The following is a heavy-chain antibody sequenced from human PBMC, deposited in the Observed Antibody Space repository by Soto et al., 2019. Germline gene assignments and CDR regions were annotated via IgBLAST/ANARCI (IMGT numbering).Heavy chain of an antibody. Sequence: GGSLRLSCAASGFTFSSYGMHWVRQAPGKGLEWVAVIWYDGSNKYYADSVKGRFTISRDNSKNTLYLQMNSLRAEDTAVYYCARENVVVPAASYYYGMDVWGQGTTDTVSS. CDR1: GFTFSSYG. V-gene: IGHV3-33*01. J-gene: IGHJ6*02. CDR3: ARENVVVPAASYYYGMDV. D-gene: IGHD2-2*01. CDR2: IWYDGSNK.